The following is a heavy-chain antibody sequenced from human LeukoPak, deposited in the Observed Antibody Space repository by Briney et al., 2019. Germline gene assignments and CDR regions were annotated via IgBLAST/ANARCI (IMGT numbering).Heavy chain of an antibody. CDR1: GFTFSSYA. CDR2: ISGSGGST. Sequence: PGGSLRLSCAASGFTFSSYAMSWVRQAPGKGLEWVSAISGSGGSTYYADSVKGWFTISRDNSKNTLYLQMNSLRAEDTAVYYCAKARGDYGDYVGYFQHWGQGTLVTVSS. V-gene: IGHV3-23*01. D-gene: IGHD4-17*01. J-gene: IGHJ1*01. CDR3: AKARGDYGDYVGYFQH.